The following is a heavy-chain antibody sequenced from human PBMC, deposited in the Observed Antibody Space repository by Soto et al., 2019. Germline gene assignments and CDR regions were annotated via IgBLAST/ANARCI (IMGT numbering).Heavy chain of an antibody. CDR3: ARTRGYGYGYADY. Sequence: EASVKVSCKASGYTFTNYGLTWVRQAPGQGLEWMGWITTNSANTNYAQNFQGRVTMTTDTSTSTAYMELRSLRSDDTAVYFCARTRGYGYGYADYWGQGTLVTVSS. V-gene: IGHV1-18*01. CDR1: GYTFTNYG. D-gene: IGHD5-18*01. J-gene: IGHJ4*02. CDR2: ITTNSANT.